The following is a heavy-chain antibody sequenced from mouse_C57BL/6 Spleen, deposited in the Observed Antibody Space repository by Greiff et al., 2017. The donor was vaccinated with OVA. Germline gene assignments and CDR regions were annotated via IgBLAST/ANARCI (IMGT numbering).Heavy chain of an antibody. J-gene: IGHJ3*01. CDR1: GFSLTSYG. D-gene: IGHD2-4*01. Sequence: VQLQESGPGLVQPSQSLSITCTVSGFSLTSYGVHWVRQSPGKGLEWLGVIWSGGSTDYNAAFISRLSISKDNSKSQVFFKMNSLQADDTDIYYCARNNYDYDGAWFAYWGQGTLVTVSA. V-gene: IGHV2-2*01. CDR3: ARNNYDYDGAWFAY. CDR2: IWSGGST.